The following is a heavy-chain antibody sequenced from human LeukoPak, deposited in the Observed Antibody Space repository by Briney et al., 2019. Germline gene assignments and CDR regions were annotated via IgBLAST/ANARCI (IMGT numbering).Heavy chain of an antibody. V-gene: IGHV3-23*01. Sequence: HPGGSLRLSCAASGFTFSSYAMSWVRQAPGKGLEWVSAISGSGGSTYYADSVKGRFTISRDNSKNTLYLQMNSLRAEDTAVYYCAKDPGKMGYCRSTSCSPMRNWFDPWGQGTLVTVSS. CDR3: AKDPGKMGYCRSTSCSPMRNWFDP. D-gene: IGHD2-2*01. J-gene: IGHJ5*02. CDR1: GFTFSSYA. CDR2: ISGSGGST.